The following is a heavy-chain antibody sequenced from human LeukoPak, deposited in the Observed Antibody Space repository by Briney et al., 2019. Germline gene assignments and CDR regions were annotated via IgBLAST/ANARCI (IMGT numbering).Heavy chain of an antibody. Sequence: GGSLRLSCAASGFTFDDYAMHWVRQAPGKGLEWVSGISWNSGSIGYADSVKGRFTISRDNAKNSLYLQMNSLRAEDTALYYCARIPEAGLMTHHYYYYYIDVWGKGTTVTVSS. V-gene: IGHV3-9*01. CDR2: ISWNSGSI. CDR3: ARIPEAGLMTHHYYYYYIDV. CDR1: GFTFDDYA. D-gene: IGHD3-16*01. J-gene: IGHJ6*03.